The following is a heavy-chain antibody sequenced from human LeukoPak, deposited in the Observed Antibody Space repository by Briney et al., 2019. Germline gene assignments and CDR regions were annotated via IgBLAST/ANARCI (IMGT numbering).Heavy chain of an antibody. CDR3: AKVTGGAAMAVDY. Sequence: GGSLRLSCAASGFTVSSNYMSWVRQAPGKGLEWVSVIYSGGSTYYADSVKGRFTISRDNSKNTLYLQMNSLRAEDTAVFYCAKVTGGAAMAVDYWGQGTLVTVSS. CDR1: GFTVSSNY. CDR2: IYSGGST. D-gene: IGHD6-13*01. V-gene: IGHV3-53*01. J-gene: IGHJ4*02.